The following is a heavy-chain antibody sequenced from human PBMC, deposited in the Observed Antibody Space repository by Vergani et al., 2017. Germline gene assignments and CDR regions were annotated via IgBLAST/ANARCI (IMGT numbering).Heavy chain of an antibody. V-gene: IGHV4-34*01. CDR2: INHSGST. CDR3: ARGGYYYDSSGYPVDAFDI. CDR1: GGSFSGYY. J-gene: IGHJ3*02. D-gene: IGHD3-22*01. Sequence: QVQLQQWGAGLLKPSETLSLTCAVYGGSFSGYYWSWIRQPPGKGLEGIGEINHSGSTNYNPSLKSRVTISVDTSKNQFSLKLSSVTAADTAVYYCARGGYYYDSSGYPVDAFDIWGQGTMVTVSS.